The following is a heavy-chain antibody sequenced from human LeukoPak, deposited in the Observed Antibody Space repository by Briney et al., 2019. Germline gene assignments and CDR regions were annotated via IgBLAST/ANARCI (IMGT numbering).Heavy chain of an antibody. V-gene: IGHV4-59*01. CDR3: AREGSVSTGRWKNYYHFMDV. D-gene: IGHD2-8*02. J-gene: IGHJ6*03. Sequence: SQTLSLTCTVSGVSIITNYWSWLRQSPGKGLEWVGNIYYTGGATYNPSLQTPVTISLDTSKNQFSLTLNSVTAADTAIYYCAREGSVSTGRWKNYYHFMDVWGKGTTVIVSS. CDR1: GVSIITNY. CDR2: IYYTGGA.